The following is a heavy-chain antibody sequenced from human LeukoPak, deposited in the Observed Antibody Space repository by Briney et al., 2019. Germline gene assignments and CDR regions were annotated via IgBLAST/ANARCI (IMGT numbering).Heavy chain of an antibody. Sequence: PSETLSLTCTVSGDSISSDNYYWGWIRQPPGKGLEWIGYVYYTGSTSYNPSLQSRVTMSLDTSKNQFSLELNSVTPADTAVYYCARGGNYWHQWWFDPWGRGTLVSVSS. D-gene: IGHD1-26*01. CDR3: ARGGNYWHQWWFDP. CDR2: VYYTGST. CDR1: GDSISSDNYY. V-gene: IGHV4-61*01. J-gene: IGHJ5*02.